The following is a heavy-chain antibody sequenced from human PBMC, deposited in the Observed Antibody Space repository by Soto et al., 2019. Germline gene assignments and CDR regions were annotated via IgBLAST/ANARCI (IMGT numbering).Heavy chain of an antibody. D-gene: IGHD7-27*01. CDR2: MNPNSGDT. V-gene: IGHV1-8*02. Sequence: QVQLVQSGAEVKKPGASVKVSCKASEYTFTNYDFTWVRQTTGQGLEWMGWMNPNSGDTGYAQKFQGRVTMTRNSAINTAYMELSSLASEDTAVYYCARGPRNWGADYGGQGTLVVVSS. J-gene: IGHJ4*02. CDR1: EYTFTNYD. CDR3: ARGPRNWGADY.